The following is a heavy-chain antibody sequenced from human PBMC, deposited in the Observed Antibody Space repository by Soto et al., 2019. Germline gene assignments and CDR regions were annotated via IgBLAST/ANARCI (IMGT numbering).Heavy chain of an antibody. J-gene: IGHJ4*02. D-gene: IGHD3-3*01. V-gene: IGHV3-30*04. CDR2: ISYDGNNQ. CDR3: ARDFERFLEGPLDF. Sequence: PGGSLRLSCAASGFTLSSHAMDWVRQAPGKGLEWVAFISYDGNNQYYADSVKGRFTISRDNSKNTLYLHMNSLRAEDTAVYYCARDFERFLEGPLDFWGQGALVTVSS. CDR1: GFTLSSHA.